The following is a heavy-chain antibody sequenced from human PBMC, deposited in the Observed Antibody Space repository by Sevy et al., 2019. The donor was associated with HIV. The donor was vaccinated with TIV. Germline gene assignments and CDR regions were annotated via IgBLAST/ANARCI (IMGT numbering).Heavy chain of an antibody. J-gene: IGHJ3*02. CDR2: ISGSTNAI. CDR3: ARVGLAASGGGFGAFDM. Sequence: GGSLRLSYAASGFAFSSYTMNWVRQAPGKGLEWVSYISGSTNAIFYADSVKGRFIISRDNTKKSLYLRMNTLRAEDTAVYYCARVGLAASGGGFGAFDMWGQGTMVTVSS. D-gene: IGHD6-13*01. V-gene: IGHV3-48*04. CDR1: GFAFSSYT.